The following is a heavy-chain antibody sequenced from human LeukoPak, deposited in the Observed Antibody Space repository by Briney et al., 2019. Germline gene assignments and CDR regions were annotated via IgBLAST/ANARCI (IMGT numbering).Heavy chain of an antibody. CDR2: IVPIFGTA. D-gene: IGHD3-10*01. CDR3: AGFGDYYGSGSFPY. V-gene: IGHV1-69*06. Sequence: WASVKVSCKASGGTFSTYAFSWVRQAPGQGLEWMGGIVPIFGTANYAQKFQGRVTITADKSTSTAYMELNSLRSEDTAVYYCAGFGDYYGSGSFPYWGQGTLVTVSS. CDR1: GGTFSTYA. J-gene: IGHJ4*02.